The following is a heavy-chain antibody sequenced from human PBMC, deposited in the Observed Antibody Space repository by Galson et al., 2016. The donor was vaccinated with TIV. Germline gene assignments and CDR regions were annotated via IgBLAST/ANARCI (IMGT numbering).Heavy chain of an antibody. CDR1: GYTFTGYY. CDR3: SRDPSPVTTSPFDI. Sequence: SVKVSCKASGYTFTGYYMHWVRQAPGQGLEWMGWINPDSGDTNYSQKFQGRVTMTRDTSINTAYMELSNLKSDDTAVYYCSRDPSPVTTSPFDIWGQGKKVTVSS. CDR2: INPDSGDT. V-gene: IGHV1-2*02. J-gene: IGHJ3*02. D-gene: IGHD4-17*01.